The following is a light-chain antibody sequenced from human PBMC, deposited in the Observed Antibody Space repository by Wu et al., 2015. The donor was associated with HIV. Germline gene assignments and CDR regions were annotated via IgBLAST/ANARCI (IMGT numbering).Light chain of an antibody. V-gene: IGKV3-15*01. CDR1: QSIGRN. J-gene: IGKJ3*01. CDR2: GAS. CDR3: QQFYNYPRT. Sequence: SVSPGERATSPGRASQSIGRNLAWYQQKPGQAPRLLIYGASIRATGIPATFIGSGSGTEFTLTISSLQSEDFAIYYCQQFYNYPRTFGPGTKVEIK.